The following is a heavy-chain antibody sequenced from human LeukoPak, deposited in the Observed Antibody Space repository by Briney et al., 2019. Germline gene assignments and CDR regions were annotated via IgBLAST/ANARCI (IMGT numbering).Heavy chain of an antibody. CDR3: ARAGHIDY. Sequence: GGSLRLSCAASAFTFSHYGMHWVRQAPGKGLEWVAVISYDGSNKYYADSVKGRFTISRDNSKNTLYLQMNSLRAEDTAVYYCARAGHIDYWGQGTLVTVSS. V-gene: IGHV3-30*19. CDR1: AFTFSHYG. J-gene: IGHJ4*02. CDR2: ISYDGSNK.